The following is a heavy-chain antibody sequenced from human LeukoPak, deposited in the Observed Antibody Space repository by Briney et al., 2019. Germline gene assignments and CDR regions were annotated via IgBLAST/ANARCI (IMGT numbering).Heavy chain of an antibody. D-gene: IGHD3-16*01. V-gene: IGHV3-21*01. CDR2: ISSSSSYI. CDR1: GFTFSSYS. J-gene: IGHJ6*02. CDR3: ARDGGFIRNWEHYYYYGMDV. Sequence: PGGSLRLSCAASGFTFSSYSMNWVRQAPGKGLEWVSSISSSSSYIYYADSVKGRFTISRDNAKNSLYLQMNSLRAEDTAVYYCARDGGFIRNWEHYYYYGMDVWGQGTTVTVSS.